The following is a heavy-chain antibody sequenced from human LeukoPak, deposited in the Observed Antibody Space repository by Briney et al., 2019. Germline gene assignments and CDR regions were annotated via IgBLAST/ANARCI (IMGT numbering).Heavy chain of an antibody. J-gene: IGHJ4*02. CDR3: AKDFRDSSGYYYTYYFDY. Sequence: GGSLGLSCAASGFTFSSYAMSWVRQAPGKGLEWVSAISGSGGSTYYADSVKGRFTISRDNSKNTLYLQMNSLRAEDTAVYYCAKDFRDSSGYYYTYYFDYWGQGTLVTVSS. V-gene: IGHV3-23*01. CDR1: GFTFSSYA. D-gene: IGHD3-22*01. CDR2: ISGSGGST.